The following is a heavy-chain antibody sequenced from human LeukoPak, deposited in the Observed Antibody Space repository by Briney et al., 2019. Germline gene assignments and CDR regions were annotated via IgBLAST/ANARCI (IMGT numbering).Heavy chain of an antibody. Sequence: SETLSLTCTVSAGSISSYYWSGMRQPPGKALEGSGYIYYNWSTNYNPSLKSRVTISVDTSKNQFSLKLSSVTAADTAVYYCARHRFTAGSGNDYWGQGTLVTVSS. CDR1: AGSISSYY. CDR3: ARHRFTAGSGNDY. J-gene: IGHJ4*02. V-gene: IGHV4-59*08. D-gene: IGHD3-10*01. CDR2: IYYNWST.